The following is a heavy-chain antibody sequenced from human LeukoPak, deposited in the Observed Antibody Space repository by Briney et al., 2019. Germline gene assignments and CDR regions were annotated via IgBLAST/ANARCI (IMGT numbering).Heavy chain of an antibody. CDR1: GYSFTNCY. V-gene: IGHV1-46*01. CDR3: ATSTGYDVLTGYQEDHYYFDY. J-gene: IGHJ4*02. D-gene: IGHD3-9*01. CDR2: INPRDGST. Sequence: GASVKVSCKASGYSFTNCYMHWVRQAPGQGLEWMGTINPRDGSTTYTQKFQGRVTVTRDTSTSTVYMDLSSLRSEDTAVYYCATSTGYDVLTGYQEDHYYFDYWGQGTLVTVSS.